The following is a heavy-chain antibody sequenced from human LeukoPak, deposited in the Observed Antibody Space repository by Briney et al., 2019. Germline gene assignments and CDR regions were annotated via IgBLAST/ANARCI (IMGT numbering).Heavy chain of an antibody. V-gene: IGHV1-18*01. D-gene: IGHD3-3*01. Sequence: ASVKVSCKASGYSFSGSDISWVRQAPGQGLEWMGWISAYNGNTNYAQKLQGRVTMTTDTSTSTAYMELRSLRSDDTAVYYCARGPTYYDFWSGDAFDIWGQGTMVTVSS. CDR1: GYSFSGSD. J-gene: IGHJ3*02. CDR2: ISAYNGNT. CDR3: ARGPTYYDFWSGDAFDI.